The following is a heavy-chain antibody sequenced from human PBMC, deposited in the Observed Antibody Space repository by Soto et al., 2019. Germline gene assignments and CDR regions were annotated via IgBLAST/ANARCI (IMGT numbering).Heavy chain of an antibody. D-gene: IGHD1-20*01. CDR1: GYTFSSYD. V-gene: IGHV1-8*01. Sequence: QVQLVQSGAEVKKPGASVKVSCKASGYTFSSYDINWVRQATGQGLEWMGWMNPHTGNTGYAQKFQGRVTMTRNTSISTAYMELSSLRSEDTAVYYCARGRAITGTMPSWGQGTLVTVSS. CDR3: ARGRAITGTMPS. J-gene: IGHJ5*02. CDR2: MNPHTGNT.